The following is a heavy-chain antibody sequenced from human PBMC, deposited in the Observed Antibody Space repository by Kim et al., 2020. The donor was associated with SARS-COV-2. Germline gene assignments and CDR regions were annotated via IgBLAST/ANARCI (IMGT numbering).Heavy chain of an antibody. Sequence: GGSLRLSCAASGFTASSQYMSWVRQAPGKGLEWVSIAYSSSRMFYADSVKGRFTLSGDSSRNTVHLQMNSLRADDTAAYSCARVRVTNKQWQGRGVLHA. CDR3: ARVRVTNKQWQGRGVLHA. CDR2: AYSSSRM. CDR1: GFTASSQY. D-gene: IGHD3-10*01. J-gene: IGHJ3*01. V-gene: IGHV3-53*03.